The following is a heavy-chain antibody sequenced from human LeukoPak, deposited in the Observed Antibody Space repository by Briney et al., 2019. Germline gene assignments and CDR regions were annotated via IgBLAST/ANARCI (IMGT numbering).Heavy chain of an antibody. Sequence: ASVKVSCKASGYTFTGYYIHWVRQTPGQGLEWMGWMNPNSGNTGYAQKFQGRVTMTRNTSISTAYMELSSLRSEDTAVYYCARSDYGSGSYCDYWGQGTLVTVSS. D-gene: IGHD3-10*01. J-gene: IGHJ4*02. V-gene: IGHV1-8*02. CDR2: MNPNSGNT. CDR1: GYTFTGYY. CDR3: ARSDYGSGSYCDY.